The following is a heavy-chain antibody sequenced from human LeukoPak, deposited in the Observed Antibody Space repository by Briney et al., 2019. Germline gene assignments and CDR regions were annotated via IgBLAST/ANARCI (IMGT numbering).Heavy chain of an antibody. CDR1: GFTFSSYD. V-gene: IGHV3-13*01. D-gene: IGHD6-6*01. Sequence: GGSLRLSCAASGFTFSSYDMHWVRQATGKGLEWVSAIGTAGDTYYPGSVKGRFTISRENAKNSLYLQMNSLRAGDTAVYYCARALASSSGPYYYYGMDVWGQGTTVTVSS. CDR2: IGTAGDT. CDR3: ARALASSSGPYYYYGMDV. J-gene: IGHJ6*02.